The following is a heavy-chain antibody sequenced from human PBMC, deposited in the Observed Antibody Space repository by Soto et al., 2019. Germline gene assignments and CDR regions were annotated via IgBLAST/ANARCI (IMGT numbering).Heavy chain of an antibody. D-gene: IGHD3-3*01. CDR1: GFTFSSYA. V-gene: IGHV3-23*01. J-gene: IGHJ4*02. Sequence: GGSLRLSCAASGFTFSSYAMSWVRQAPGKGLEWVSAISGSGGSTYYADPVKGRFTISRDNSKNTLYLQMNSLRAEDTAVYYCAKDLLRFLEWPPGPEYYFDYWGQGTLVTVSS. CDR2: ISGSGGST. CDR3: AKDLLRFLEWPPGPEYYFDY.